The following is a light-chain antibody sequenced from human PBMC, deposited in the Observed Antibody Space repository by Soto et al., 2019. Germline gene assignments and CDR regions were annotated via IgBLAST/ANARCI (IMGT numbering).Light chain of an antibody. V-gene: IGLV3-27*01. CDR3: YSAADNPWV. J-gene: IGLJ3*02. CDR1: VLAKKY. CDR2: KDS. Sequence: SYELTQPSSVSVSPGQTAGITCSGDVLAKKYARWFQQKPGQAPVLVIYKDSERPSGIPERFSGSSSGTTVTLTISGAQVEDEADYYCYSAADNPWVFGGGTKLTVL.